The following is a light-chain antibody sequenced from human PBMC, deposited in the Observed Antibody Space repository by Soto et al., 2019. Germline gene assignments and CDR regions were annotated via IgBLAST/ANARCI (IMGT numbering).Light chain of an antibody. CDR2: DAS. Sequence: IQLPQSPSSLSASVADRVTITCRASESSRTWLAWYQHKPGKAPKFLIYDASSLESGVPSRFSGSGSGTEFTLTISNLQPDDFATYFCQQYHNYPRTFGQGTKVDIK. CDR3: QQYHNYPRT. J-gene: IGKJ1*01. V-gene: IGKV1-5*01. CDR1: ESSRTW.